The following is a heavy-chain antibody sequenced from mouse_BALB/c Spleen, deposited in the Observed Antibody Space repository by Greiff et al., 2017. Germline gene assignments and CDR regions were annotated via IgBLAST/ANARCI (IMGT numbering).Heavy chain of an antibody. V-gene: IGHV5-9-3*01. D-gene: IGHD2-13*01. CDR1: GFTFSSYA. J-gene: IGHJ3*01. CDR2: ISSGGSYT. CDR3: ARHGDGDYSWFAY. Sequence: EVNVVESGGGLVKPGGSLKLSCAASGFTFSSYAMSWVRQTPEKRLEWVATISSGGSYTYYPDSVKGRFTISRDNAKNTLYLQMSSLRSEDTAMYYCARHGDGDYSWFAYWGQGTLVTVSA.